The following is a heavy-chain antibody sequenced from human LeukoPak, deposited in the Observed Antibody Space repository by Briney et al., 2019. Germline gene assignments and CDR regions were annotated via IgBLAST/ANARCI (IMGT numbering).Heavy chain of an antibody. CDR3: LTYYYDSSGYYIFDY. V-gene: IGHV3-74*01. CDR1: GFTFSSYW. J-gene: IGHJ4*02. Sequence: GGSLRLSCAASGFTFSSYWVHWVRQAPGKGLVWVSRINSDGSSTSYADSVKGRFTISRDNAKNTLYLQMNSLRAEDTAVYYCLTYYYDSSGYYIFDYWGQGTLVTVSS. D-gene: IGHD3-22*01. CDR2: INSDGSST.